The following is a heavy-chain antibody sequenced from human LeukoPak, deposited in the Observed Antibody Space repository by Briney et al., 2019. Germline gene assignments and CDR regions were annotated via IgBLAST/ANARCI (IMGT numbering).Heavy chain of an antibody. J-gene: IGHJ3*02. Sequence: GGSLRLSCAASGFTFSSYWMSWVRQAPGKGLEWVANIKKDGSEKYYVDSVKGRFTISRDNAKTSLYLQMNSLRAEDTAVYYCARDPNLYGGAFDIWGQGTMVTVSS. V-gene: IGHV3-7*01. CDR1: GFTFSSYW. CDR2: IKKDGSEK. D-gene: IGHD1-26*01. CDR3: ARDPNLYGGAFDI.